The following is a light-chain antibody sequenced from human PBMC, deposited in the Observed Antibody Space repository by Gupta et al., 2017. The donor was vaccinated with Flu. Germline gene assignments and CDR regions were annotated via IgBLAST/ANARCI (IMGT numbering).Light chain of an antibody. J-gene: IGKJ1*01. CDR2: WAS. V-gene: IGKV4-1*01. CDR3: QQYYSTPRT. Sequence: IVITHSPDSLAVSLGERATINCKSSQRVLYSSNNKNYLAWYQQKPGQPPKLLIYWASTREPGVPDRFSGSGSGTDFTLTISSLQAEDVAVYYCQQYYSTPRTFGQGTKVEIK. CDR1: QRVLYSSNNKNY.